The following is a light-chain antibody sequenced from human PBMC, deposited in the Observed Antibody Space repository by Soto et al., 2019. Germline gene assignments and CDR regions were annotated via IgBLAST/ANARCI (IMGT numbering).Light chain of an antibody. Sequence: QLVLTQSPPASASLGASVKLTCTLSSGHSSYAIAWHQQQPEKGPRYLMKLNSDGSHSKGDGIPDRFSGSSSGAVRYLTISSLQSEDEADYYCQTWGTGIQVFGGGTKLTVL. J-gene: IGLJ3*02. CDR3: QTWGTGIQV. V-gene: IGLV4-69*01. CDR2: LNSDGSH. CDR1: SGHSSYA.